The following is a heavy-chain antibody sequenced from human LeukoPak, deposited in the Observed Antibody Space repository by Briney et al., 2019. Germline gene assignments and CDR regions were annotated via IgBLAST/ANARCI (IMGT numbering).Heavy chain of an antibody. V-gene: IGHV3-23*01. J-gene: IGHJ4*02. CDR2: ISGSGGST. Sequence: GGSLRLSCAASGFTFSSYAMSWVRQAPGKGLEWVSAISGSGGSTYYADSVKGRFTISRDNSKNTLYLQMNSLKTEDTAVYYCTTEPRIIRKVLLNDYWGQGTLVTVSS. CDR1: GFTFSSYA. CDR3: TTEPRIIRKVLLNDY.